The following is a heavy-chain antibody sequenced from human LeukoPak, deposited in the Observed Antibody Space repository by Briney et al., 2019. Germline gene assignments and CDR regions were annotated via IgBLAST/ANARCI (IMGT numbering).Heavy chain of an antibody. CDR3: AKASRTVTIYSALDF. Sequence: GGSLRLSCAASGFTFSSYGMHWVRQAPGKGLEWVAFIRYDGSNKYYADSVKGRFTISRDNSKNTLYLQMNSLRAEDTAVYYCAKASRTVTIYSALDFWGQGTLVTVSS. D-gene: IGHD4-17*01. J-gene: IGHJ4*02. CDR2: IRYDGSNK. V-gene: IGHV3-30*02. CDR1: GFTFSSYG.